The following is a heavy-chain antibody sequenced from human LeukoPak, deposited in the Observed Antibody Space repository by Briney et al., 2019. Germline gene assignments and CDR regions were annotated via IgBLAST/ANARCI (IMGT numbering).Heavy chain of an antibody. J-gene: IGHJ4*02. CDR2: ISSSSSYI. CDR3: ASLNRADCSSTSCHTHY. CDR1: GFTFSSYW. V-gene: IGHV3-21*01. Sequence: GGSLKLSCAASGFTFSSYWMSWVRQAPGKGLEWVSSISSSSSYIYYADSVKGRFTISRDNAKNSLYLQMNSLRAEDTALYYCASLNRADCSSTSCHTHYWGQGTLVTVSS. D-gene: IGHD2-2*01.